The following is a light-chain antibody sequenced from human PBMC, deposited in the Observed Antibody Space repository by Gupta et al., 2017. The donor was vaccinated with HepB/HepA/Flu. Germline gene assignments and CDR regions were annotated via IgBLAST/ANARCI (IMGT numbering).Light chain of an antibody. CDR1: QSVGSN. CDR2: GAF. Sequence: EIVLTQSPATLSVSPGERATLSCRASQSVGSNLAWYQQKPGQAPRLLIYGAFTRDTGIPARFSGSGYGKEFTLTISSRQSEDFAVYYCQQHNNWPPWTFGQGTXVEIK. J-gene: IGKJ1*01. CDR3: QQHNNWPPWT. V-gene: IGKV3-15*01.